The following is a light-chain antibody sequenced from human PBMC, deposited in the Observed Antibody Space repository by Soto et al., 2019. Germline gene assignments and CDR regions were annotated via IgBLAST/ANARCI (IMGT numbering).Light chain of an antibody. CDR1: SSDVGGYDY. J-gene: IGLJ1*01. V-gene: IGLV2-14*01. Sequence: QSGLTQPASVSGSPGQSITISCTGSSSDVGGYDYVSWYQQHPAKAPKLMIYEVSNRPSGVSNRFSGSKSGNTASLTISGLQAEDEADYYCSSYTSSSTLLVFGTGTKLTVL. CDR3: SSYTSSSTLLV. CDR2: EVS.